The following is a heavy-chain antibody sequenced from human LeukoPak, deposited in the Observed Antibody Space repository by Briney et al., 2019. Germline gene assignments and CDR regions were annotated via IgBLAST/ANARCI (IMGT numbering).Heavy chain of an antibody. V-gene: IGHV3-21*01. Sequence: GGSLRLSCAASGFTFSNAWMNWVRQAPGKGLEWVSSISSSSSYIYYADSVKGRFTISRDNAKNSLYLQMNSLRAEDTAVYYCARTAESGSYSGMDVWGQGTTVTVSS. CDR3: ARTAESGSYSGMDV. D-gene: IGHD3-10*01. CDR2: ISSSSSYI. CDR1: GFTFSNAW. J-gene: IGHJ6*02.